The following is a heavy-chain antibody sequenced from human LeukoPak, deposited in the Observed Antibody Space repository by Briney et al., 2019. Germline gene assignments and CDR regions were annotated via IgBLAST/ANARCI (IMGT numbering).Heavy chain of an antibody. D-gene: IGHD3-16*01. CDR2: MKGTGET. Sequence: GGSLRLSCAASGLSFSSFAMSWVRQAPARGLQWLSSMKGTGETFYADSVRGRFTLSRDDSRNTVYLQLNNLRVEDTAVYYCAKASWVSSADAVWWGQGTVATVSS. V-gene: IGHV3-23*01. CDR3: AKASWVSSADAVW. J-gene: IGHJ4*02. CDR1: GLSFSSFA.